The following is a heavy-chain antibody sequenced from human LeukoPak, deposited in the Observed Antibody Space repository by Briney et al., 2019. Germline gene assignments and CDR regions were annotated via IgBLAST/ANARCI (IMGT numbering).Heavy chain of an antibody. CDR1: GYTFNSYD. CDR2: MNPNSGNT. V-gene: IGHV1-8*02. Sequence: GASVKVSCNTSGYTFNSYDINWVRQATGQGLEWMGWMNPNSGNTGYAQQLQGRVTMTRNTSIRTAYMELSGLRPEDTAVYYCARRNIRFLELDFWGQGTLVTVSS. CDR3: ARRNIRFLELDF. J-gene: IGHJ4*02. D-gene: IGHD3-3*01.